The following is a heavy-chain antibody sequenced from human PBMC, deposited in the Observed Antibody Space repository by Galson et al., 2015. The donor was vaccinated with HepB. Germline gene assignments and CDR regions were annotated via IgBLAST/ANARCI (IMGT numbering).Heavy chain of an antibody. D-gene: IGHD1-7*01. CDR3: ARDSRLELRLNNYFSYGMDV. CDR1: GYSFSNYG. Sequence: SVKVSCKASGYSFSNYGLSWIRQAPGPGLEWLGWFSGYDGSTNYAQKFQGRVTMTADASTGTAYLELRNLRSDDTAVYYCARDSRLELRLNNYFSYGMDVWGHGSAVTVSS. J-gene: IGHJ6*02. V-gene: IGHV1-18*01. CDR2: FSGYDGST.